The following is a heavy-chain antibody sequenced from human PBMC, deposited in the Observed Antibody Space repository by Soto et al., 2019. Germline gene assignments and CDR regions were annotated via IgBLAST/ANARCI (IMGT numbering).Heavy chain of an antibody. CDR3: AREGPKGYFEIEP. J-gene: IGHJ5*02. V-gene: IGHV4-4*02. CDR2: IYHTGGR. CDR1: GDSINNTYW. D-gene: IGHD1-26*01. Sequence: SETLSLTCFVSGDSINNTYWWSWVRQAPEKGLEWIGEIYHTGGRSYMPSLRGRITLSVDTSKNQFSLKLTSVTAADTAVYYCAREGPKGYFEIEPWGQGTLVTVSS.